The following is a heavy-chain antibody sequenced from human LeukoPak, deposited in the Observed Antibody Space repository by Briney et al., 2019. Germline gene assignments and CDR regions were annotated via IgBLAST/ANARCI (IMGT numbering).Heavy chain of an antibody. V-gene: IGHV3-23*01. CDR2: ISGSGGST. CDR1: GFTFSSYW. D-gene: IGHD2-2*01. J-gene: IGHJ6*02. CDR3: AKRTYCSSTSCDYYYYGMDV. Sequence: PGGSLRLSCAASGFTFSSYWMHWVRHAPGKGLEWVSAISGSGGSTYYADSVKGRFTISRDNSKNTLYLQMNSLRAEDTAVYYCAKRTYCSSTSCDYYYYGMDVWGQGTTVTVSS.